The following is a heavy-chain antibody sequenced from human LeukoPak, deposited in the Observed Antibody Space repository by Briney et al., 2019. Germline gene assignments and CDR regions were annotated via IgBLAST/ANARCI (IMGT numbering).Heavy chain of an antibody. V-gene: IGHV3-21*01. CDR2: ISSSSSYI. CDR3: ARDRVGVTPFDY. J-gene: IGHJ4*02. CDR1: GFTFSAYT. D-gene: IGHD1-26*01. Sequence: GGSLRLSCAASGFTFSAYTMNWVRRAPGKGLEWVSSISSSSSYIYYADSVQGRFTISRDNAKNSLYLQMNSLRAEDTAVYYCARDRVGVTPFDYWGQGTLVTVSS.